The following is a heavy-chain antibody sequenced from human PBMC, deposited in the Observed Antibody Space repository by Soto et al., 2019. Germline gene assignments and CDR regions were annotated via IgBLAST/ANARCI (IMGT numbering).Heavy chain of an antibody. J-gene: IGHJ3*02. CDR3: ARVYSGWQSGYAFDI. V-gene: IGHV6-1*01. Sequence: WVRQAPGQGLEWLGRTYYRSKWYNDYAVSVKSRITINPDTSKDQFSLQLNSVTPEDTAVYYCARVYSGWQSGYAFDIWGQGTMVTVSS. D-gene: IGHD6-19*01. CDR2: TYYRSKWYN.